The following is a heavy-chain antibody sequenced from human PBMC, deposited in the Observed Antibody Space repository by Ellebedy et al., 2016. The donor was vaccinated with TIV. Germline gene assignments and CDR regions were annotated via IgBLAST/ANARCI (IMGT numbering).Heavy chain of an antibody. CDR1: GFIFSDYY. V-gene: IGHV3-11*01. CDR3: ARGLRFGDYVKYFQH. Sequence: GESLKISCVASGFIFSDYYMTWIRQAPGKGLEWLSYISGSGGTIFLPDSVKGRFAISRDNAKSSLYLQLDSLRVEDTAVYYCARGLRFGDYVKYFQHWGQGTLVTVSS. CDR2: ISGSGGTI. D-gene: IGHD4-17*01. J-gene: IGHJ1*01.